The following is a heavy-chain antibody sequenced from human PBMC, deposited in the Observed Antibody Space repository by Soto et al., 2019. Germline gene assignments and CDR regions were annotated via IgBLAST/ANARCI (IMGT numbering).Heavy chain of an antibody. CDR2: IVVGSGNT. J-gene: IGHJ4*02. D-gene: IGHD1-26*01. Sequence: AASVKVSCKASGFTFTISAVQWVRQARGQRLEWIGWIVVGSGNTNYAQKFQERVTITRDMSTSTAYMELSSLRSEDTAVYYCAADFEGGSYRQFXYWGQGTLVXVSS. CDR3: AADFEGGSYRQFXY. V-gene: IGHV1-58*01. CDR1: GFTFTISA.